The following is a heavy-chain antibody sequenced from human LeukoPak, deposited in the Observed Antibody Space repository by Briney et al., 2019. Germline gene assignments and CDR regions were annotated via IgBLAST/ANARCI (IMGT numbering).Heavy chain of an antibody. V-gene: IGHV3-23*01. CDR1: GFTFSSYA. Sequence: GSLRLSCAASGFTFSSYAMSWVRQAPGKGLEWVSAISGSGGSTYYADSVQGRFTISRDNSKNTLYLQMNSLRAEDTAVYYCAKDYDRIAAAGAFEYWGQGTLVTVSS. D-gene: IGHD6-13*01. CDR3: AKDYDRIAAAGAFEY. CDR2: ISGSGGST. J-gene: IGHJ4*02.